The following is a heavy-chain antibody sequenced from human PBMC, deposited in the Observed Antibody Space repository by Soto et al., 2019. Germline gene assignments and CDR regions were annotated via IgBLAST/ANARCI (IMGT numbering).Heavy chain of an antibody. D-gene: IGHD6-6*01. J-gene: IGHJ5*02. CDR2: IKQDGSDK. CDR3: ARGGQLRSGFDP. Sequence: GSLRLACAASGXTFSSYCMSWVRQAPGKGLEWVANIKQDGSDKYYVDSVKGRFTISRDNANNSLYLQMNSMRAEDTAVYYCARGGQLRSGFDPWGQGTLVTVS. V-gene: IGHV3-7*01. CDR1: GXTFSSYC.